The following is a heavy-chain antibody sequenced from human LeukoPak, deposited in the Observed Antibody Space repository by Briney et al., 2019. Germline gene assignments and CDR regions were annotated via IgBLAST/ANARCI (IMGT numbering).Heavy chain of an antibody. CDR1: GFIFSSYS. D-gene: IGHD6-13*01. CDR3: AKAASSSWPSYYYGMDV. V-gene: IGHV3-23*01. J-gene: IGHJ6*02. CDR2: ITGSGGNT. Sequence: GGSLRLSCAASGFIFSSYSMSWVRQAPGKGLEWVSVITGSGGNTYYANSVKGRFTISKDNSKNTVYLQMSSLRVDDTAVYYCAKAASSSWPSYYYGMDVWGQGTTVTVSS.